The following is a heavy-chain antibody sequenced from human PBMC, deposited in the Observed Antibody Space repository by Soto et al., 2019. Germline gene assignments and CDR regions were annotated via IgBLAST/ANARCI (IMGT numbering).Heavy chain of an antibody. CDR2: IIPVFGTA. V-gene: IGHV1-69*12. CDR1: GGTLRNYG. CDR3: SRGGATKIVVTTYYGMDV. D-gene: IGHD4-17*01. Sequence: QVQLVQSGAEVKKPGSSVRVSCKASGGTLRNYGISWVRQAPGQGLEWMGGIIPVFGTANYAQKFQGRVAITADESNSTVEMDVTSLRSEDTAVYYCSRGGATKIVVTTYYGMDVWGQGTTVTVS. J-gene: IGHJ6*02.